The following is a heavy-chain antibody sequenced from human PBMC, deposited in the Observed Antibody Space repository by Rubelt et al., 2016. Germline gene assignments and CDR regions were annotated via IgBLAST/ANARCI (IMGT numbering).Heavy chain of an antibody. J-gene: IGHJ4*02. CDR2: ISGNGGST. CDR3: AKGHSNLDY. Sequence: ASGFTYTYSTMTWVRQAPGKGLEWVSAISGNGGSTYYADSVRGRFTIARDNSRNTLYLQMNSLRAEDTAVYYCAKGHSNLDYWGQGTLVTVSS. CDR1: GFTYTYST. V-gene: IGHV3-23*01. D-gene: IGHD6-13*01.